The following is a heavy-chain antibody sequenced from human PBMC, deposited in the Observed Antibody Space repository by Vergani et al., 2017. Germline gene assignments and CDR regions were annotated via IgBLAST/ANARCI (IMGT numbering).Heavy chain of an antibody. V-gene: IGHV3-30-3*01. D-gene: IGHD4-17*01. CDR3: ARNLMTTVTTDFDP. CDR1: GFTFSSYA. CDR2: ISYDGSNK. J-gene: IGHJ5*02. Sequence: QVQLVESRGGVVQPGRSLRLSCAASGFTFSSYAMHWVRQAPGKGLEWVAVISYDGSNKYYADSVKGRFTISRDNSKNTLYLQMNSLRAEDTAVYYCARNLMTTVTTDFDPWGQGTLVTVSS.